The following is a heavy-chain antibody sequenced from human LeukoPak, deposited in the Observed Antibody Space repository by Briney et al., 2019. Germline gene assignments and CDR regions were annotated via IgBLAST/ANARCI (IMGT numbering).Heavy chain of an antibody. CDR3: AKGKSTGSYLSHVDY. V-gene: IGHV3-43*01. J-gene: IGHJ4*02. CDR1: GFTFDDYT. D-gene: IGHD3-10*01. CDR2: ISWDGAST. Sequence: GGSLRLSCAASGFTFDDYTMHWVRQAPGKGLEWVSLISWDGASTYYADSVRGRFTISRDNSKDSLYLQMNSLRTEDTALYYCAKGKSTGSYLSHVDYWGQGTLVTVSS.